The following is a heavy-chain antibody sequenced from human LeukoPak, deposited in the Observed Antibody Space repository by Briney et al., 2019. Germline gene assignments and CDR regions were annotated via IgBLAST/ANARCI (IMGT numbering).Heavy chain of an antibody. J-gene: IGHJ4*02. D-gene: IGHD3-22*01. CDR1: GYTFTSYD. V-gene: IGHV1-8*02. CDR2: MNPNSGNT. Sequence: GASVKVSCKASGYTFTSYDINWVRQATGQGLEWMGWMNPNSGNTGYAQKFQGRVTMTRDTSTSTVYMELSSLRSEDTAVYYCVRYYYDSSGYFSVYWGQGTLVTVSS. CDR3: VRYYYDSSGYFSVY.